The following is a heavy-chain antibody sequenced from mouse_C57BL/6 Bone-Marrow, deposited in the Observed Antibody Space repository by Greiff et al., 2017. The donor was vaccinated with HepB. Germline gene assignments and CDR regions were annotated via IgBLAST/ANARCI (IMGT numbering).Heavy chain of an antibody. V-gene: IGHV3-6*01. D-gene: IGHD2-2*01. CDR3: GAGYDDWYFDV. CDR2: ISYDGSN. J-gene: IGHJ1*03. CDR1: GYSITSGYY. Sequence: EVKVEESGPGLVKPSQSLSLTCSVTGYSITSGYYWNWIRQFPGNKLEWMGYISYDGSNNYNPSLKNRISITRDTSKNQFFLKLNSVTTEDTATYYCGAGYDDWYFDVWGTGTTVTVSS.